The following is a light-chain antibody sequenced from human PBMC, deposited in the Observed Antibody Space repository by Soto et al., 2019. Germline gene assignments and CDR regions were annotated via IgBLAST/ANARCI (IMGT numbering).Light chain of an antibody. Sequence: DIQMTQSPSTLSASVGDRVTITCRASQSISSWLAWYQQKPGKAPKLLIYKASSLESGVPSRFSGSGSGTEFTLTISSLQPDDLATYYCQQYNSYSGTFGQGTKVDIK. J-gene: IGKJ1*01. CDR1: QSISSW. CDR3: QQYNSYSGT. CDR2: KAS. V-gene: IGKV1-5*03.